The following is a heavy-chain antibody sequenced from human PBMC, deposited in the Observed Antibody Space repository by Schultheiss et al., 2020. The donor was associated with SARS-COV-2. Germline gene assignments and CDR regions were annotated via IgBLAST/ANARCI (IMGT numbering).Heavy chain of an antibody. CDR2: ISYDGSNK. D-gene: IGHD3-16*02. CDR3: ARGDSLGELSSPPDY. J-gene: IGHJ4*02. Sequence: GGSLRLSCAASGFTFSSYAMYWVRQAPGKGLEWVAVISYDGSNKYYADSVKGRFTISRDNSKNTLYLQMNSLRDEDTAVYYCARGDSLGELSSPPDYWGQGTLVTVSS. CDR1: GFTFSSYA. V-gene: IGHV3-30-3*01.